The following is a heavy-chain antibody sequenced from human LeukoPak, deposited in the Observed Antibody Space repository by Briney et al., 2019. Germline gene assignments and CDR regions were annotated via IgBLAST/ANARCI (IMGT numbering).Heavy chain of an antibody. J-gene: IGHJ3*01. D-gene: IGHD2-2*01. CDR2: KYYSGSA. CDR1: GVSISDDRYY. CDR3: ATPYCRNISCLDVFNV. Sequence: SETLSLTCNVSGVSISDDRYYWTWIRQRPGTGLEWIGYKYYSGSAKYNPSLKSRLTISVDTPKNQFSLHLSSVTAADTAIYYCATPYCRNISCLDVFNVWGQGTMVTVSS. V-gene: IGHV4-31*03.